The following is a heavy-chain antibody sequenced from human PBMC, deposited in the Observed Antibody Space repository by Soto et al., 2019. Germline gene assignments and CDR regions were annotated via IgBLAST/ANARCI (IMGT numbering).Heavy chain of an antibody. D-gene: IGHD3-3*02. V-gene: IGHV4-39*01. CDR3: ARHSLALRKNNWFDP. CDR1: GDSIIGSDFY. Sequence: SLTCTVSGDSIIGSDFYWGWVRQPPGKGLEWIGSIFYLGSSYYNPSLKSRVTMSVDTSKNQFSLRLRSVTAADTALYFCARHSLALRKNNWFDPWGQGIMVTVSS. J-gene: IGHJ5*02. CDR2: IFYLGSS.